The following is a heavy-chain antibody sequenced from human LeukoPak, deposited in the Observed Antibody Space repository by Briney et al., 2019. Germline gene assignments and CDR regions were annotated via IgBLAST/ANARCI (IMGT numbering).Heavy chain of an antibody. CDR2: IWYDGTNK. CDR3: ARVSESGNSDY. J-gene: IGHJ4*02. D-gene: IGHD4-23*01. Sequence: GRSLRLSCAASGFSSTSYGMHWVRQAPGKGLEWVAVIWYDGTNKYYADSVKGRFTISRDTSNNMLYLQMNSLRAEDTAVYYCARVSESGNSDYWGQGTLVTVSS. CDR1: GFSSTSYG. V-gene: IGHV3-33*01.